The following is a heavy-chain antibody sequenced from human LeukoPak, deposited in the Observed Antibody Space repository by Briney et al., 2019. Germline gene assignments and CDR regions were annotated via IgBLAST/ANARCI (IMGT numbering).Heavy chain of an antibody. Sequence: ASVNVSCKAFGYTFTSYGISWVRQAPGQGLEWLGWISGYNGNPHYAQRLQGRVTMTTDASTSTAYMELRSLRSDDTAVYYCARDLRDIVGAPAVPDAFDIWGQGTMVTVSS. V-gene: IGHV1-18*01. CDR3: ARDLRDIVGAPAVPDAFDI. J-gene: IGHJ3*02. CDR1: GYTFTSYG. CDR2: ISGYNGNP. D-gene: IGHD2-2*01.